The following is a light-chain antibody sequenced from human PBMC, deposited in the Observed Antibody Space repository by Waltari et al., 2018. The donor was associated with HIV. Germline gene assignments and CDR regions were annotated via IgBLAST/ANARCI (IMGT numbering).Light chain of an antibody. CDR3: VLYMGSGSCM. V-gene: IGLV8-61*01. CDR1: SGYVSTSYY. Sequence: QTVVTQEPSFSVSPGGTVTLTCGLSSGYVSTSYYPRWYQQTPGQAPRTLIYSTNTRSSGVPDRFSGSILGNKAALTITGAQADDESDYYCVLYMGSGSCMFGGGTKLTVL. J-gene: IGLJ3*02. CDR2: STN.